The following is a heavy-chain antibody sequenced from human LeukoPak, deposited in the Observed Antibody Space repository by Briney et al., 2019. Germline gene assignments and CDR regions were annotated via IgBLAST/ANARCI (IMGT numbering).Heavy chain of an antibody. Sequence: KTSEILSLTCAVSGGSISSSNWWSWVRQPPGKGLEWIGEIYHSGSTNYNPSLKSRVTISVDKSKNQFSLKLSSVTAADTAVYYCAREPMTDHRSFDYWGQGTLVTVSS. J-gene: IGHJ4*02. CDR2: IYHSGST. D-gene: IGHD3-22*01. CDR3: AREPMTDHRSFDY. CDR1: GGSISSSNW. V-gene: IGHV4-4*02.